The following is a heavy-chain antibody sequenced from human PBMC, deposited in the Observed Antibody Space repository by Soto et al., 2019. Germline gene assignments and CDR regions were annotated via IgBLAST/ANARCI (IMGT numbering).Heavy chain of an antibody. Sequence: EVQLVESGGGLGKPGGSLRLSCAASGFTFRSYSMNWVRQAPGKGLEWVSSISSSSSYIYYADSVKGRFTISRDNAKNSLYLQMNSLRAEDTAVYYCAREGMYYDIFTAVPLIDYWGQGILVTVSS. CDR3: AREGMYYDIFTAVPLIDY. D-gene: IGHD3-9*01. J-gene: IGHJ4*02. CDR1: GFTFRSYS. V-gene: IGHV3-21*01. CDR2: ISSSSSYI.